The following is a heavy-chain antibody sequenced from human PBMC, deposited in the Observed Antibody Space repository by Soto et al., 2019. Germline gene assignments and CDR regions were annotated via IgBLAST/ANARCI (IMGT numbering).Heavy chain of an antibody. CDR2: IIPIFGTA. D-gene: IGHD1-26*01. J-gene: IGHJ6*02. CDR1: GGTFSSYA. CDR3: SRDRLTNSGSYQYYYYGMDV. Sequence: GASVKVSCKASGGTFSSYAISWVRQAPGQGLEWMGGIIPIFGTANYAQKFQGRVTITADESTSTAYMELSSLRSEDTAVYYCSRDRLTNSGSYQYYYYGMDVWGQGTTVTVS. V-gene: IGHV1-69*13.